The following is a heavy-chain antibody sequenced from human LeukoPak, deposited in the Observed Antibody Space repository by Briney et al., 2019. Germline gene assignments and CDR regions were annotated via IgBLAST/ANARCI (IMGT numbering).Heavy chain of an antibody. CDR3: ARDTKRRDGYNDY. J-gene: IGHJ4*02. V-gene: IGHV1-46*01. CDR2: INPSGGST. D-gene: IGHD5-24*01. Sequence: GASVKVSCKASGYTCTSYYMHWVRQAPGQGLEWMGIINPSGGSTSYAQKFQGRVTMTTDTSTSTAYMELRSLRSDDTAVYYCARDTKRRDGYNDYWGQGTLVTVSS. CDR1: GYTCTSYY.